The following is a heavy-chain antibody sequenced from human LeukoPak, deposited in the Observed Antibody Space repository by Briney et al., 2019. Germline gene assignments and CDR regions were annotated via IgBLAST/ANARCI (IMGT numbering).Heavy chain of an antibody. D-gene: IGHD1-26*01. CDR2: ISGSGGST. V-gene: IGHV3-23*01. CDR1: GFTFSSYA. J-gene: IGHJ4*02. Sequence: PGGSLRLSCAASGFTFSSYAMSWVRQAPGKGLEWVSAISGSGGSTYYADSVKGRFTISRDNSKNTLYLQMNSLRAEDTAVYYCAKAGDRWELPQYDYWGQGTLVTVSS. CDR3: AKAGDRWELPQYDY.